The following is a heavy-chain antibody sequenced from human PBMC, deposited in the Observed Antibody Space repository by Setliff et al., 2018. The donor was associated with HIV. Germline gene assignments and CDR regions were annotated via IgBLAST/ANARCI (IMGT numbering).Heavy chain of an antibody. V-gene: IGHV4-31*03. J-gene: IGHJ4*02. CDR3: ARHVSVGPTYYYDS. CDR1: GGSISSGGYY. Sequence: SETLSLTCTVSGGSISSGGYYWSWIRQHPGKGLEWIGYIYYSGATYYNPSLRSRVTISVDSSKNQFSLRLSSLTAADTAIYYCARHVSVGPTYYYDSWGQGTLVTVSS. D-gene: IGHD3-3*01. CDR2: IYYSGAT.